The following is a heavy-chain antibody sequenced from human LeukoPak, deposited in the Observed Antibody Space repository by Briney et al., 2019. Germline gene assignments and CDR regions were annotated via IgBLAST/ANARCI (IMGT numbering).Heavy chain of an antibody. CDR1: GGSITSSSYY. J-gene: IGHJ4*02. D-gene: IGHD4-17*01. Sequence: SETLSLTCTVSGGSITSSSYYWGWIRQPPGKGLEWIGNMYYTGSTYYNPSLKSRVTISVDTSKDQFSLRLSSVTAADTAVYYCARDVPTRPTVTRYFDYWGQGTLVTVSS. CDR3: ARDVPTRPTVTRYFDY. CDR2: MYYTGST. V-gene: IGHV4-39*02.